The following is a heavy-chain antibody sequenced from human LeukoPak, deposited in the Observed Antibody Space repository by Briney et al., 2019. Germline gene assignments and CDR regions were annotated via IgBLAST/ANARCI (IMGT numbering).Heavy chain of an antibody. V-gene: IGHV1-2*04. D-gene: IGHD5-18*01. J-gene: IGHJ4*02. CDR1: GYTFTGYY. CDR2: INPNSGGT. CDR3: ARAEDTAMFK. Sequence: ASVKVSCKASGYTFTGYYMHWVRQAPGQGLEWMGWINPNSGGTNYAQKFQGWVTMTRDTSISTAYMELSSLRSEDTAVYYCARAEDTAMFKWGQGTLVTVSS.